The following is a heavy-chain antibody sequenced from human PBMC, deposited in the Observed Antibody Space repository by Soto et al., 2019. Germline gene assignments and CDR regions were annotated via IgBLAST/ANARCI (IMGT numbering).Heavy chain of an antibody. CDR1: GFTFSSYA. CDR2: ISGSGGST. D-gene: IGHD3-3*01. CDR3: AKFRRFSEKVEYGMDV. Sequence: PGGSLRLSCAASGFTFSSYAMSWVRHAAGKGLEWVSAISGSGGSTYYADSVKGRFTISRDNSKNTLYLQMNSLRAEDTAVYYCAKFRRFSEKVEYGMDVWGQGTPVTVSS. V-gene: IGHV3-23*01. J-gene: IGHJ6*02.